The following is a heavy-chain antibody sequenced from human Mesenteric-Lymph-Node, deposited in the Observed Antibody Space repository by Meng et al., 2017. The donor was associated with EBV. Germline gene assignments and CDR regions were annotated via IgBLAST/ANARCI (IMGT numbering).Heavy chain of an antibody. CDR3: ARDSSNWYTYFDY. J-gene: IGHJ4*02. CDR2: IYYSGST. CDR1: GGSISSGGYY. V-gene: IGHV4-31*11. Sequence: QVQLQESGPGLVKPSQTLSLTCAVSGGSISSGGYYWSWIRQPPGKGLEWIGYIYYSGSTYYNPSLKSRVTISVDTSKNQFSLKLSPVTAADTAVYYCARDSSNWYTYFDYWGQGTLVTVSS. D-gene: IGHD6-13*01.